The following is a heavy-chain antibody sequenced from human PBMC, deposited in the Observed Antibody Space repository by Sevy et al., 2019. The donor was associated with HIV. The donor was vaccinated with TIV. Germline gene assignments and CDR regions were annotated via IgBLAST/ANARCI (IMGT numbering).Heavy chain of an antibody. D-gene: IGHD5-18*01. CDR3: ARVDTAMVTSYYGMDV. V-gene: IGHV3-48*02. CDR2: ISSSSSTI. CDR1: GFTFSSYS. Sequence: GGSLRLSCAASGFTFSSYSMNWVRQAPGKGLEWVSYISSSSSTIYYADSVKGRFTISRDNAKNSLYLQMNSLRDEDTAVYYWARVDTAMVTSYYGMDVWGQGTTVTVSS. J-gene: IGHJ6*02.